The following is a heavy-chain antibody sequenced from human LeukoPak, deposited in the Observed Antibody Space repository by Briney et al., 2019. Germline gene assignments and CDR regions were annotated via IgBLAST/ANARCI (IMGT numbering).Heavy chain of an antibody. CDR2: ISGSGGGT. V-gene: IGHV3-23*01. Sequence: GGSLRLSCAASGFTFTNCAVSWVRQAPGKSPEWVSAISGSGGGTYYADSVKGRFTISRDNSKNMLFLQMNSLRAEDTAVYYCAKGRDSTSCYDNWGQGTLVTVSS. J-gene: IGHJ4*02. CDR1: GFTFTNCA. D-gene: IGHD2-2*01. CDR3: AKGRDSTSCYDN.